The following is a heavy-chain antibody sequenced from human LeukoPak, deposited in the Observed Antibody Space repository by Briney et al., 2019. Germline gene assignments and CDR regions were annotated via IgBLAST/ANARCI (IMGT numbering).Heavy chain of an antibody. J-gene: IGHJ6*02. CDR2: FDPEDGET. CDR1: GYTLTELS. V-gene: IGHV1-24*01. Sequence: GASVKVSCKVSGYTLTELSRQWVRQAPGKGLEWMGGFDPEDGETIYAQKFQGRVTMTEDTSTDTAYMELSSLRSEDTAVYYCATGGYCSGGSCFRGSSSPKLYYYYYGMDVWGQGTTVTVSS. D-gene: IGHD2-15*01. CDR3: ATGGYCSGGSCFRGSSSPKLYYYYYGMDV.